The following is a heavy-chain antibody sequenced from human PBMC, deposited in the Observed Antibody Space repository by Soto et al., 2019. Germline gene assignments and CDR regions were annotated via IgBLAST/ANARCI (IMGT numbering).Heavy chain of an antibody. Sequence: SETLSLTCTVSGGSISSYYWSWIRQPPGKGLEWIGYIYYSGSTNYNPSLKGRVTISVDTSKNQFSLKLSSVTAADTAVYYCARAGDRDGYNSIAFDIWGQGTMVTVSS. V-gene: IGHV4-59*01. J-gene: IGHJ3*02. D-gene: IGHD5-12*01. CDR3: ARAGDRDGYNSIAFDI. CDR1: GGSISSYY. CDR2: IYYSGST.